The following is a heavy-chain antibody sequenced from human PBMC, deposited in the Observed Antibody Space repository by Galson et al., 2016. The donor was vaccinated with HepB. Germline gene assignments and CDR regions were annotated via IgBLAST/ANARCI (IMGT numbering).Heavy chain of an antibody. Sequence: CAISGDSVSSTGASWNWIRQSPSRGLEWLGRTYYRSKWYNSYAVSVEGRLTINPDTSKNQFSLQLNSVTPEDTAVYYCARSPLWGRPTFSSWGQGTLVTVSS. J-gene: IGHJ5*02. D-gene: IGHD2/OR15-2a*01. CDR2: TYYRSKWYN. CDR1: GDSVSSTGAS. CDR3: ARSPLWGRPTFSS. V-gene: IGHV6-1*01.